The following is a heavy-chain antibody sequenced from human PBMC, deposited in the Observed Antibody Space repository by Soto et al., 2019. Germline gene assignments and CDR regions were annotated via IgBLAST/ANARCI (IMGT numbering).Heavy chain of an antibody. CDR2: INPNSGGT. V-gene: IGHV1-2*02. CDR3: ARSDGCSSGGSCYGDAFDI. CDR1: GYTFTGYY. J-gene: IGHJ3*02. D-gene: IGHD2-15*01. Sequence: ASVKVSCKASGYTFTGYYMHWVRQAPGQGLEWMGWINPNSGGTNYAQKFQGRVTMTRDTSISTAYMELSRLRSDDTAVYYCARSDGCSSGGSCYGDAFDIWGQGTMVTVSS.